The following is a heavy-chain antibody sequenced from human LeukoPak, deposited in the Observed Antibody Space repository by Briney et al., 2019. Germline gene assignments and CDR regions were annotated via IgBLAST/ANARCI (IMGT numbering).Heavy chain of an antibody. J-gene: IGHJ3*02. CDR2: ISGSGGST. D-gene: IGHD4-17*01. CDR3: AKDLNGAGAFDI. CDR1: GFTFSSYA. Sequence: GGSLRPSCAASGFTFSSYAMSWVRQAPGKGLEWVSAISGSGGSTYYADSVKGRFTISRDNSKNTLYLQMNSLRAEDTAVYYCAKDLNGAGAFDIWGQGTMVTVSS. V-gene: IGHV3-23*01.